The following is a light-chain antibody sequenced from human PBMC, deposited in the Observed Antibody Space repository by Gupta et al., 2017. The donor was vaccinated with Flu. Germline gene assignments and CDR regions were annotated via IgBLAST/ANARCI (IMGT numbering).Light chain of an antibody. CDR2: WAS. V-gene: IGKV4-1*01. CDR1: QTVFYTSNNKNY. CDR3: QQYYNTPWT. Sequence: DIVMTQSPDSLAVSLGERATINCKSSQTVFYTSNNKNYLAWYQQRPGQPPKLLIYWASTRESGVPDRFSGSGSGTDFTLTISSLQAEDVAIYYCQQYYNTPWTLGPGTSVEIK. J-gene: IGKJ1*01.